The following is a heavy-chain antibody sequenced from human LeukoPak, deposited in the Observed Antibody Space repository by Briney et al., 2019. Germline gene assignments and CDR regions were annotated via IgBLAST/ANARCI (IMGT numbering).Heavy chain of an antibody. CDR2: MNPNSGNT. Sequence: ASVKVSCKASGYTFTSYDINWVRQAPGQGLEWMGWMNPNSGNTVYAQKFQGRVTITRNTSISTAYMELSSLRSEDTAVYYCARFGYNWNYGWYYYMDVWGKGTTVTVSS. D-gene: IGHD1-7*01. CDR3: ARFGYNWNYGWYYYMDV. CDR1: GYTFTSYD. V-gene: IGHV1-8*03. J-gene: IGHJ6*03.